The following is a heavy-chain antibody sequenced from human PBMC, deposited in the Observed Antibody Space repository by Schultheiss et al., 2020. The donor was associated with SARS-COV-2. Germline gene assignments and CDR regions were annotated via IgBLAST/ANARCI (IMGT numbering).Heavy chain of an antibody. CDR3: ARAIVVVTATHDAFDI. V-gene: IGHV3-30*01. CDR1: GFTFSSYA. CDR2: ISYDGSNK. D-gene: IGHD2-21*02. Sequence: GSLRLSCAASGFTFSSYAMHWVRQAPGKGLEWVAVISYDGSNKYYADSVKGRFTISRDNSKNTLYLQMNSLRAEDTAVYYCARAIVVVTATHDAFDIWGQGTMVTVSS. J-gene: IGHJ3*02.